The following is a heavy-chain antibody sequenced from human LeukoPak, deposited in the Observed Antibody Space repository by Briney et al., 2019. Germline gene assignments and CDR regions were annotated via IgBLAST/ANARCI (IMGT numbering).Heavy chain of an antibody. D-gene: IGHD3-16*02. J-gene: IGHJ4*02. CDR2: IIPVFNAP. CDR1: GDTFNYYG. Sequence: SVKVSCKASGDTFNYYGISWVRQAPGQGLEWMGGIIPVFNAPNYAQKFQGRVTITADEFTSTAYMELSSLRSEDTAVYYCARAKNYDYVWGSYRQGYYFDYWGQGTLVTVSS. V-gene: IGHV1-69*13. CDR3: ARAKNYDYVWGSYRQGYYFDY.